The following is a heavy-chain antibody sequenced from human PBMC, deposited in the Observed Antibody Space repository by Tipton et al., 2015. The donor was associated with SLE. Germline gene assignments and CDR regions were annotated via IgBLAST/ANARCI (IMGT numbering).Heavy chain of an antibody. D-gene: IGHD6-13*01. Sequence: SLRLSCAASGFTFSSHWMSWVRQAPGKGLEWVSSISTSSSYIYYADSVTGRFTISRDNAKNSLYLQMNSLSAEDTAVYYCARGGEWIAAAGTKDYGGQGTLVSVSS. J-gene: IGHJ4*02. CDR1: GFTFSSHW. V-gene: IGHV3-21*01. CDR2: ISTSSSYI. CDR3: ARGGEWIAAAGTKDY.